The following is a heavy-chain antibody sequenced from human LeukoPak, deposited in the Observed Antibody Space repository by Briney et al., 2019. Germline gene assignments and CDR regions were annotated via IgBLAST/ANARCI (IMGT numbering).Heavy chain of an antibody. V-gene: IGHV3-11*06. CDR2: ISSSSSDT. D-gene: IGHD5-24*01. CDR3: ARGSRTIELGDDY. Sequence: GGSLRLSCAASGFTFSDSYMSWIRQAPGKGLEWVSYISSSSSDTNYADSVKGRFTISKDNAKNSLYLQMNSLRAEDTAVYYCARGSRTIELGDDYWGQGTLVTVSS. CDR1: GFTFSDSY. J-gene: IGHJ4*02.